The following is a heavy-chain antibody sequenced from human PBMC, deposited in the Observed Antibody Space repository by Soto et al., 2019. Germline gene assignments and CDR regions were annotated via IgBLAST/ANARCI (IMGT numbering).Heavy chain of an antibody. CDR1: GFTFSSYS. J-gene: IGHJ1*01. D-gene: IGHD6-19*01. V-gene: IGHV3-48*01. Sequence: GGSLRLSCAASGFTFSSYSMNWVRQAPGKGLEWVSYISSSSSTIYYADSVKGRFTVSRDNAKNSLYLQMNSLRAEDTAVYYCARDLVAVSKYFQHWGQGTLVTVSS. CDR2: ISSSSSTI. CDR3: ARDLVAVSKYFQH.